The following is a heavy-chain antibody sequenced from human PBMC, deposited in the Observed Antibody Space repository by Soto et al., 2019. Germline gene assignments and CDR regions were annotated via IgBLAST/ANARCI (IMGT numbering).Heavy chain of an antibody. CDR2: IKQDGSEK. V-gene: IGHV3-7*05. Sequence: GGSLRLSCAASGFTFSSYWMSWVRQAPGKGLEWVANIKQDGSEKYYVDSVKGRFTISRDNAKNSLYLQMNSLRAEDTAVYYCARDTPRGSPYYYYGMDVWGQGTTVTVSS. J-gene: IGHJ6*02. D-gene: IGHD3-10*01. CDR3: ARDTPRGSPYYYYGMDV. CDR1: GFTFSSYW.